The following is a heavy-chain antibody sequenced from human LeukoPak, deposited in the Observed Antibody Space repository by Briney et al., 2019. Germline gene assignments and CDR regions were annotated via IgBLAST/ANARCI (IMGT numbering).Heavy chain of an antibody. J-gene: IGHJ4*02. V-gene: IGHV3-23*01. CDR1: GITLSNYG. D-gene: IGHD3-22*01. Sequence: PGGSLRLSCAVCGITLSNYGMSWVRQAPGKGLEWVAGISGSGGGTNYADSVKGRFTVSRGNYKNTLYLQMNSLGAEDTAVYFCAKRGVVIRVILVGFHKEAYYFDSWGQGALVTVSS. CDR3: AKRGVVIRVILVGFHKEAYYFDS. CDR2: ISGSGGGT.